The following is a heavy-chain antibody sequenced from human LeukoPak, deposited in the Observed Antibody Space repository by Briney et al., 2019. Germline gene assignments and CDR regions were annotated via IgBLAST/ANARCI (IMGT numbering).Heavy chain of an antibody. CDR1: GGSISSYY. J-gene: IGHJ4*02. D-gene: IGHD5-24*01. CDR2: IYYSGST. V-gene: IGHV4-59*01. CDR3: ARDSFSRDGYTFDY. Sequence: SETLSLTCTVSGGSISSYYWSWLRQPPGKRLEWIGYIYYSGSTNYNPSLKSRVTISVDTSKNQFSLKLSSVTAADTAVYYCARDSFSRDGYTFDYWGQGTLVTVS.